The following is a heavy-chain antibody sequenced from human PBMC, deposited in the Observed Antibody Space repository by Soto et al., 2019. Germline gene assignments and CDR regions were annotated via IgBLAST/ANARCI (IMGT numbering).Heavy chain of an antibody. D-gene: IGHD2-21*02. J-gene: IGHJ5*02. V-gene: IGHV3-7*01. Sequence: PGGSLRLSCTASGFTFSSYWMSWVRQAPGKGLEWVANIKQDGSEKYYVDSAKGRFTISRDNAKNSLYLQMNSLRAEDTAVYYCARVVSAILYWFDPWRQGTLVTASS. CDR2: IKQDGSEK. CDR1: GFTFSSYW. CDR3: ARVVSAILYWFDP.